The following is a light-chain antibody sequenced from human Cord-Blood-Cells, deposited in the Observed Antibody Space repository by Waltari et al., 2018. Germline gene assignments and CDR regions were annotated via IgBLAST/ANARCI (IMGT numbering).Light chain of an antibody. CDR2: EVS. Sequence: QSALTQPASVSGSPGQSITISCTGTSSDVGSYNLVSWYQQHPGKAPKLMSYEVSKRPSGVSNHFSGSKSGNTASLTISGLQAEDEADYYCCSYAGSSTYVVFGGGTKLTVL. CDR3: CSYAGSSTYVV. CDR1: SSDVGSYNL. J-gene: IGLJ2*01. V-gene: IGLV2-23*02.